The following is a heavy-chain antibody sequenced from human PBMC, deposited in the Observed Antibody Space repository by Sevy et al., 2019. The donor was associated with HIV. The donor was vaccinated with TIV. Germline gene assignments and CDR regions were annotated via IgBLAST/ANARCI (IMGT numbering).Heavy chain of an antibody. V-gene: IGHV1-8*01. CDR3: ARAGYSSGWYATYYYYGMDV. CDR2: TNPNSGNT. D-gene: IGHD6-19*01. J-gene: IGHJ6*02. Sequence: ASVKVSCKASGYTFTSYDINWVRQATGQGLEWMGWTNPNSGNTGYAQKFQGRVTMTRNTSISTAYMELSSLRSEDTAVYYCARAGYSSGWYATYYYYGMDVWGQGTTVTVSS. CDR1: GYTFTSYD.